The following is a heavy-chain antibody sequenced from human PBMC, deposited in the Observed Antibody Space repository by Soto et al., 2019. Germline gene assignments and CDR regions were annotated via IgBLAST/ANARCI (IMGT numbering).Heavy chain of an antibody. CDR2: FDPEDGET. V-gene: IGHV1-24*01. J-gene: IGHJ4*02. CDR1: GYTLTELS. CDR3: ATLSISAPRNY. Sequence: QVQLVQSGAEVKKPGASVKVSCKVSGYTLTELSMHWVRQAPGKGLEWMGGFDPEDGETIYAQKFQVRVTMTEDTSKDTAYMELRSRKSEDTSVYYCATLSISAPRNYWGQGTLVTVSS. D-gene: IGHD6-6*01.